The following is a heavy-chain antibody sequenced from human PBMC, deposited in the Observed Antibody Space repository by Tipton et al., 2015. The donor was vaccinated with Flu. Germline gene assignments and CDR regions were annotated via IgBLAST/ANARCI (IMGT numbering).Heavy chain of an antibody. CDR2: MYSGGST. J-gene: IGHJ1*01. D-gene: IGHD6-19*01. Sequence: TLSLTCTVSVGSISSYNWNCSRQPAGKGLEWIGRMYSGGSTNYNPSLKRRVTMSIDSSKNQLSLKMTAVTAADTAQYFCASERYSSGWLEYFQNWGQGTLVTVSS. CDR1: VGSISSYN. CDR3: ASERYSSGWLEYFQN. V-gene: IGHV4-4*07.